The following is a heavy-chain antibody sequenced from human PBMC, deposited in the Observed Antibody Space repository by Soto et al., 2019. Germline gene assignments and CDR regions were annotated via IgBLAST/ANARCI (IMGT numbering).Heavy chain of an antibody. CDR2: ISWNSGSI. Sequence: EVQLVESGGGLVQPGRSLRLSCAASGFTFDDYAMHWVRQAPGKGLEWVSGISWNSGSIGYVDSVKGRFTISRDNAKNSLYLQMNSLRAEDTALYYCAKDANDIAAAGQLYYGWFDPWGQGTLVTVSS. CDR3: AKDANDIAAAGQLYYGWFDP. V-gene: IGHV3-9*01. D-gene: IGHD6-13*01. J-gene: IGHJ5*02. CDR1: GFTFDDYA.